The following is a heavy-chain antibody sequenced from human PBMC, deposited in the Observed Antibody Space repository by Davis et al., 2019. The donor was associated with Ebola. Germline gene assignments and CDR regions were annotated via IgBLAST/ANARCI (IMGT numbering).Heavy chain of an antibody. CDR3: ARAPVIVLMVYAGYFDY. CDR2: ISSSSSTI. CDR1: GFTFSSYS. J-gene: IGHJ4*02. D-gene: IGHD2-8*01. V-gene: IGHV3-48*02. Sequence: PGGSLRLSCAASGFTFSSYSMNWVRQAPGKGLEWVSYISSSSSTIYYADSVKGRFTISRDNAKNSLYLQMNSLRDEDTAVYYCARAPVIVLMVYAGYFDYWGQGTLVTVSS.